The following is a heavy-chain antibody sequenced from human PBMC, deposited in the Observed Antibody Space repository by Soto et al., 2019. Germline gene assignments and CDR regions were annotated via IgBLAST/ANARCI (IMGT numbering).Heavy chain of an antibody. J-gene: IGHJ6*02. V-gene: IGHV3-30*18. CDR2: ISYDGRNK. D-gene: IGHD6-19*01. CDR3: VKDGSSGWPYYYGMDV. CDR1: GFTFSSYG. Sequence: PGGSLRLSCAASGFTFSSYGMHWVRQAPGKGLEWVAVISYDGRNKYYADSVKGRFTISRDNSKNTLYLQMSSLRPEDTAVYYCVKDGSSGWPYYYGMDVWGQGTKVTV.